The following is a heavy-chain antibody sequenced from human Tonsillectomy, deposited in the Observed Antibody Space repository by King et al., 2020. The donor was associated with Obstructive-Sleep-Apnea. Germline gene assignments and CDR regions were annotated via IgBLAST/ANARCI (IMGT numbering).Heavy chain of an antibody. CDR3: ATEAGTRGSRYFDY. V-gene: IGHV4-39*01. CDR2: IYSSGTT. J-gene: IGHJ4*02. D-gene: IGHD1/OR15-1a*01. Sequence: LQLQESGPGLVKPSETLSLTCIVSGGFISTYYWVWIRQPPGRGLECIGRIYSSGTTYYNPSLKGRVTISVDRSKNQFSLSLSSVTAAETAVYYCATEAGTRGSRYFDYWGQGMLVTVSS. CDR1: GGFISTYY.